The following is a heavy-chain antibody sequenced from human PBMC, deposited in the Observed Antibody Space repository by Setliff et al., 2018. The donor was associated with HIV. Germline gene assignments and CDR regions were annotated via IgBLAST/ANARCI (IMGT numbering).Heavy chain of an antibody. CDR1: GYTFTTYS. CDR3: AIGALLAVFDFDH. V-gene: IGHV1-3*01. CDR2: INVGKGNT. J-gene: IGHJ4*01. D-gene: IGHD2-15*01. Sequence: EASVKVSCKTSGYTFTTYSIHWVRQAPGQSLEWMGWINVGKGNTKYSQELQGRITITTDTSANTAYMELSSLRSDDTAVYFCAIGALLAVFDFDHWGHGTLVTVSS.